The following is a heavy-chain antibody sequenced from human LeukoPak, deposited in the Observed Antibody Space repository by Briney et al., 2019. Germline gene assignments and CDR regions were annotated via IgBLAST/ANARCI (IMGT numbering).Heavy chain of an antibody. V-gene: IGHV4-30-4*01. CDR1: GGSISSGDYY. J-gene: IGHJ4*02. CDR2: IYYSGST. Sequence: SETLSLTCTVSGGSISSGDYYWSWIRQPPGKGLEWIGYIYYSGSTYYNPSLKSRVTISVDTSKNQFSLKLSSVTAADTAVYYCARGVDTPNYFDYWGQGTLVTVSS. CDR3: ARGVDTPNYFDY. D-gene: IGHD5-18*01.